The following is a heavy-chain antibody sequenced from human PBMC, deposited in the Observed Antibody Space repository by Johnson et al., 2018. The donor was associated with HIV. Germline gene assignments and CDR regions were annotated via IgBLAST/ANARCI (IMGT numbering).Heavy chain of an antibody. CDR3: SSRSATL. CDR2: INWTGGST. J-gene: IGHJ3*01. Sequence: VQLVESGGGVVRPGGSMRLSCAASAFTFKDYGMSWVRQAPGKGLEWVSGINWTGGSTDYADSVKCRFTISRDNPMNSLYLQMHSLRAEDTALYYCSSRSATLWGQGTMVTVSS. CDR1: AFTFKDYG. D-gene: IGHD1-1*01. V-gene: IGHV3-20*04.